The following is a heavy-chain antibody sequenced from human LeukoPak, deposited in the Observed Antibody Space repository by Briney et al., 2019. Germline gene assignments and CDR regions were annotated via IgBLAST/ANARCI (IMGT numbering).Heavy chain of an antibody. V-gene: IGHV3-74*01. D-gene: IGHD2-21*02. J-gene: IGHJ4*02. Sequence: GGSLRLSCAASGFIFSNYWMHWVRQAPGKGLVWVSRINSDGGDTNYADSVKGRFTISRDNAKNTLYLQMNSLRAEDTAVYYCAREPPPTYCGGDCFPDYWGQGTLVTVSS. CDR1: GFIFSNYW. CDR2: INSDGGDT. CDR3: AREPPPTYCGGDCFPDY.